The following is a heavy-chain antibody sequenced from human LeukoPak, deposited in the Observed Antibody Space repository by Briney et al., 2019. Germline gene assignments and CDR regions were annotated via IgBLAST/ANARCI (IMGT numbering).Heavy chain of an antibody. J-gene: IGHJ4*02. D-gene: IGHD3-22*01. V-gene: IGHV1-69*13. CDR3: ARHTRETYYYDSSGYLAM. Sequence: ASVKVSCKASGGTFSSYAISWVRQAPGQGLEWMGGIIPIFGTANYAQKFQGRVTITADESTSTAYMELSSLRSEDTAVYYCARHTRETYYYDSSGYLAMWGQGTLVTVS. CDR1: GGTFSSYA. CDR2: IIPIFGTA.